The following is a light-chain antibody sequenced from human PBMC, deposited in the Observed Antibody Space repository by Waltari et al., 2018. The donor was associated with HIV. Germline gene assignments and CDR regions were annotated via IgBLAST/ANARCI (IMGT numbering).Light chain of an antibody. J-gene: IGLJ1*01. CDR1: SSHLGSYDL. CDR2: EVS. Sequence: QSALTQPASVSGSPGPSITISCPATSSHLGSYDLVSLYQQHPGKAPKAMIYEVSKRPSGVSKRFSGSKSGNTASLIISGLQAEDEADYYCCSYASGSTFVFGTGTKVTVL. CDR3: CSYASGSTFV. V-gene: IGLV2-23*02.